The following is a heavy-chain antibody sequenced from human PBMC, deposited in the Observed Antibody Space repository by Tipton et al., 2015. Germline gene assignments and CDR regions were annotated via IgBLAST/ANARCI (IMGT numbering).Heavy chain of an antibody. J-gene: IGHJ4*02. Sequence: LRLSCAASGFTFSSYSMNWVRQAPGKGLEWIGSIYYSGDMYYNPSLKSRVAMSVDTSNNHFSLRLTSLTASDTAVYYCASLLLYGDYVHGLGYWGRGTLVTVSS. CDR2: IYYSGDM. CDR3: ASLLLYGDYVHGLGY. D-gene: IGHD4-17*01. CDR1: GFTFSSYSMN. V-gene: IGHV4-39*02.